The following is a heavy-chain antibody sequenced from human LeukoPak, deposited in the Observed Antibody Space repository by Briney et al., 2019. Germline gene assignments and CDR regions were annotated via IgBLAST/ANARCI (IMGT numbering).Heavy chain of an antibody. V-gene: IGHV3-30-3*01. CDR1: GFTFSSYA. CDR3: ARDIRRYGRFLEWLPPNPYYYYGMDV. J-gene: IGHJ6*02. Sequence: PGRSLRLSCAASGFTFSSYAMHWVRQAPGKGLEWVAVISYDGSNKYYADSVKGRFTISRDNSKNTLYLQMNSLRAEDTAVYYCARDIRRYGRFLEWLPPNPYYYYGMDVWGQGTTVTVSS. D-gene: IGHD3-3*01. CDR2: ISYDGSNK.